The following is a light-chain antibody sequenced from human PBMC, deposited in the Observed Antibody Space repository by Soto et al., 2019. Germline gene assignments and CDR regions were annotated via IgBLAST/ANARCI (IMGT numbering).Light chain of an antibody. CDR1: QSVSTY. Sequence: EIVLTQSPATLSLSPGERATLSCRASQSVSTYLAWYQQIPGQAPRLLIYDASNRATGIPARFSGSGSGTDFTLTISSLQPEDFATYYCQQSYSTPITFGQGTRLEIK. V-gene: IGKV3-11*01. J-gene: IGKJ5*01. CDR3: QQSYSTPIT. CDR2: DAS.